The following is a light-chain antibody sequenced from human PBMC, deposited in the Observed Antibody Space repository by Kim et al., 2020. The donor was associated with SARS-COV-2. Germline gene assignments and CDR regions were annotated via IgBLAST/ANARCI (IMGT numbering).Light chain of an antibody. CDR3: QQRSNWPLT. Sequence: LSPGESATRSCRASQSVSRFLAWYQHKPGQAPRLLIYDTFNRATGIPARFSGSGSGTDFTLTISSLEPEDFAVYYCQQRSNWPLTFGGGTKVDIK. CDR1: QSVSRF. V-gene: IGKV3-11*01. CDR2: DTF. J-gene: IGKJ4*01.